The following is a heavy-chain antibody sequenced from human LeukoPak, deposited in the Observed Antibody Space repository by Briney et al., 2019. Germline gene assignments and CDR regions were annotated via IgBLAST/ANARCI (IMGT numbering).Heavy chain of an antibody. CDR2: IYPGNSDT. D-gene: IGHD1-26*01. Sequence: GESLKISCKGSGYSFTNSWIAWVRQMPGKGLEWMGIIYPGNSDTRYSPSFQGQVTISADKSITTAYLQWSSLRPSDTAMYYCARHSPYSWSHFYNWGQGTLVTVSS. CDR1: GYSFTNSW. CDR3: ARHSPYSWSHFYN. J-gene: IGHJ4*02. V-gene: IGHV5-51*01.